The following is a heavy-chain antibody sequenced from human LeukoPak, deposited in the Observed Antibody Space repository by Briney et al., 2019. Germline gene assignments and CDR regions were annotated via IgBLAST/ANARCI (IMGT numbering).Heavy chain of an antibody. V-gene: IGHV4-59*08. Sequence: PAETLSLTCTGSGGSIRNYYWSWIRQPPGKGLEWIGHYYSTGFTIFSPSLKSRVIMSADMSKNQFSLKVTSVTAADTAVYYCARHRSEGSYSLDSWGQGALVTVLS. CDR3: ARHRSEGSYSLDS. CDR1: GGSIRNYY. J-gene: IGHJ4*02. CDR2: YYSTGFT.